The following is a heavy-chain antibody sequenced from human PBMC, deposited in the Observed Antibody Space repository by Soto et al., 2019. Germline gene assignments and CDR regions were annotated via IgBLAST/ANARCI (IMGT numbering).Heavy chain of an antibody. J-gene: IGHJ3*01. V-gene: IGHV4-39*01. Sequence: ETLSLTCTVSGGSVTNINYFWAWIRQSPGKGLEWIANIYYTGTTFYNPSLRSRVSMTIDASKNRFSLNLSSVTASDTALYYCARHEYVSSSYVLLVVWGRGTMVTVSS. D-gene: IGHD3-22*01. CDR1: GGSVTNINYF. CDR3: ARHEYVSSSYVLLVV. CDR2: IYYTGTT.